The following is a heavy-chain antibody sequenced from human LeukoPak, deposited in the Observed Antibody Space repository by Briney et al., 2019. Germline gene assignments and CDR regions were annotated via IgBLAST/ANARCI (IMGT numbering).Heavy chain of an antibody. CDR1: GGSFSGYY. Sequence: PSETLSLTCAVYGGSFSGYYWSWIRQPPGKGLEWIGEINHSGSTNYNPSLKSRVTISVDTSKNQFSLKLSSVTAADTAVYYCARIVRRPHYYYGMDVWGKGTTVTVSS. CDR2: INHSGST. CDR3: ARIVRRPHYYYGMDV. J-gene: IGHJ6*04. V-gene: IGHV4-34*01. D-gene: IGHD4-17*01.